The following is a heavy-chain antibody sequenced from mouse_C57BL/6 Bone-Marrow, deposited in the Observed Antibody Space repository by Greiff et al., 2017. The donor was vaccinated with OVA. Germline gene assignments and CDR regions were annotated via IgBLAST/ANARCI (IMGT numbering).Heavy chain of an antibody. CDR2: IDPSDSYT. Sequence: QVQLQQPGAELVMPGASVKLSCKASGYTFTSYWMHWVKQRPGQGLEWIGEIDPSDSYTNYNQKFKGKSTLTVDKSSSTAYMQLSSLTSEDSAVYFCATYYGSTSWYFDVWGTGTTVTVSS. CDR1: GYTFTSYW. J-gene: IGHJ1*03. CDR3: ATYYGSTSWYFDV. V-gene: IGHV1-69*01. D-gene: IGHD1-1*01.